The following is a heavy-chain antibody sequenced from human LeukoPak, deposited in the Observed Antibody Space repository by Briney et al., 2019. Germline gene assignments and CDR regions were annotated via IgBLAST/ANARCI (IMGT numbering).Heavy chain of an antibody. Sequence: GGSLRLSCAASGFTFSSYWMSWVRQAPGKGLEWVANIKQDGSEKYYVDSVKGRFTISRDNAKNSLYLQMNSLRAEDTAVYYCARVLGAIAVAGTFDYWGQGTLVTVSS. D-gene: IGHD6-19*01. CDR1: GFTFSSYW. CDR2: IKQDGSEK. J-gene: IGHJ4*02. V-gene: IGHV3-7*01. CDR3: ARVLGAIAVAGTFDY.